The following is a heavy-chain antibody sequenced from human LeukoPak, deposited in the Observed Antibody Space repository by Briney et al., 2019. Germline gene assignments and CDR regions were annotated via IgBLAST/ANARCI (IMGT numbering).Heavy chain of an antibody. J-gene: IGHJ1*01. CDR2: IYHSGST. CDR1: GGSISTYY. D-gene: IGHD6-6*01. Sequence: SETLSLTCTVSGGSISTYYWNWIRQPPGKGLEWIGYIYHSGSTNHNPSLQSRVTISVDTSKNQFSLNLNSVTAADTAVYYCARGGAARLHFQNWGQGTLVTVSS. V-gene: IGHV4-59*01. CDR3: ARGGAARLHFQN.